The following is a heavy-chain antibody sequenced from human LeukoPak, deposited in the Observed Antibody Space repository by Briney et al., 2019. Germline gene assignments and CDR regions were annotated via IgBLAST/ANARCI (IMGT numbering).Heavy chain of an antibody. J-gene: IGHJ6*04. Sequence: GGSLRLSCAASGFTFRTNTMNWIRQAPGEGLQWVSAISGSADGTYYSDSVKGRFTISRDNSNHTLYLQMHSMRVQDTAIYYCARDPSSLSMDVWGKGTTVTVPS. CDR1: GFTFRTNT. V-gene: IGHV3-23*01. CDR3: ARDPSSLSMDV. CDR2: ISGSADGT.